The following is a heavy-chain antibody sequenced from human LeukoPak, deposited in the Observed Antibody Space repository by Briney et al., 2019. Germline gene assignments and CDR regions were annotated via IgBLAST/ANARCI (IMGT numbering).Heavy chain of an antibody. J-gene: IGHJ3*02. Sequence: ASVKVSCKASGYTFTGYYMHWVRQAPGQGLEWMGWINPNSGGTNYAQKFQGRVTMTRDTSISTAYVELSRLRSDDTAVYYCARDREDCSSTSCYDAFDIWGQGTMVAVSS. D-gene: IGHD2-2*01. V-gene: IGHV1-2*02. CDR3: ARDREDCSSTSCYDAFDI. CDR1: GYTFTGYY. CDR2: INPNSGGT.